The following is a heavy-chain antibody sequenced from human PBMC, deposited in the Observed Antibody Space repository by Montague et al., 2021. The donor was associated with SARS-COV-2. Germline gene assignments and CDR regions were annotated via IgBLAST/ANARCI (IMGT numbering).Heavy chain of an antibody. CDR3: ARGLDGYNWVY. V-gene: IGHV4-39*01. J-gene: IGHJ4*02. Sequence: SETLSLTCTVSGGSLGTSGYYWGWIRQPPGKGLEWIGSIDYSGSIHYNPSVKSRVTVSVDTSNNQFFLKLSSVTAADTAVYYCARGLDGYNWVYWGQGTLVTVSS. D-gene: IGHD5-24*01. CDR2: IDYSGSI. CDR1: GGSLGTSGYY.